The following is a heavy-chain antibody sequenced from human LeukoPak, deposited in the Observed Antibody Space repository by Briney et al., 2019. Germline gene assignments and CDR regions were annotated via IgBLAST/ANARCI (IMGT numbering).Heavy chain of an antibody. CDR3: AKDPYSSSWLIDY. Sequence: GRSLRLSCAASGFTFSSYGMHWVRQAPGEGLEWVAVISYDGSNKYYADSVKGRFTISRDNSKNTLYLQTNSLRAEDTAVYYCAKDPYSSSWLIDYWGQGTLVTVSS. V-gene: IGHV3-30*18. J-gene: IGHJ4*02. CDR1: GFTFSSYG. D-gene: IGHD6-13*01. CDR2: ISYDGSNK.